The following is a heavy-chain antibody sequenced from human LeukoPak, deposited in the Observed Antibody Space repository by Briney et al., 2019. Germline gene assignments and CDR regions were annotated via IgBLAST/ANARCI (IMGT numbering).Heavy chain of an antibody. CDR1: GFTVSNNY. CDR2: IYSDGTT. V-gene: IGHV3-53*01. D-gene: IGHD1-26*01. CDR3: ARDEGGSRTPFYFDY. Sequence: GGSLRLSCAASGFTVSNNYMSWVRQAPGKKLEWVSDIYSDGTTFYADSVKGRFTISRDNSKNSLYLQMNSLRAEDTAVYYCARDEGGSRTPFYFDYWGQGTLVTVSS. J-gene: IGHJ4*02.